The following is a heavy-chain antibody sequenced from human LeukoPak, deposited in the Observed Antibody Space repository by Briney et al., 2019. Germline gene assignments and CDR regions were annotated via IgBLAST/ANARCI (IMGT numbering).Heavy chain of an antibody. D-gene: IGHD6-19*01. V-gene: IGHV4-4*07. CDR2: IYTSGST. CDR3: ARGRGWYEGNYYYYMAV. Sequence: SETLSLTCTVSGGSISSYYWSWIRQPAGKGLEWIGRIYTSGSTNYNPSLKSRVTMSVDTSKNQFSLKLSSVTAADTAVYYCARGRGWYEGNYYYYMAVWGKGTTVTVSS. J-gene: IGHJ6*03. CDR1: GGSISSYY.